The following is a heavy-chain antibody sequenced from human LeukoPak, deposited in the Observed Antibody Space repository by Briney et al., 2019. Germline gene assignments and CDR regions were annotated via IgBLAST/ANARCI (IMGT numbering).Heavy chain of an antibody. CDR1: GGSISSYY. V-gene: IGHV4-59*01. Sequence: SETLSLTCTVSGGSISSYYWNWIRQPPGKGLEWIGYIYYSGRTNYNPSLKSRVTISVDTSKNQFSLKLSSVTAADTAVYYCARGGPYYDSSGYNYWGQGTLVTVSS. J-gene: IGHJ4*02. CDR3: ARGGPYYDSSGYNY. D-gene: IGHD3-22*01. CDR2: IYYSGRT.